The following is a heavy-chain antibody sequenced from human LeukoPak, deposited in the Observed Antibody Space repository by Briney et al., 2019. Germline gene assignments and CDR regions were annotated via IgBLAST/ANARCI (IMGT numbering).Heavy chain of an antibody. CDR2: INHSGST. CDR3: ARLSLWSGYKMTIGRDV. Sequence: SETLSLTCAVYGGPFSGYYWSWIRQPPGKGLEWIGEINHSGSTNYNPSLKSRVTISVDTSKNQFSLKLSSVTAADTAVYYCARLSLWSGYKMTIGRDVWGKGTTVTVSS. CDR1: GGPFSGYY. D-gene: IGHD3-3*01. J-gene: IGHJ6*04. V-gene: IGHV4-34*01.